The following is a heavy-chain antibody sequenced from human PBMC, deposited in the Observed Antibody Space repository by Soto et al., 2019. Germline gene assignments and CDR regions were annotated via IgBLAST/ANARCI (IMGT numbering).Heavy chain of an antibody. Sequence: EVQLVESGGGLVQPGGSLRLSCAASGFTVSNNHLSWVRQAPGKGLEWVSVIFTSGTTFYAESVKGRFTISRDTSKNTVSLQMNSLRVEDTGLYYCTREGYRYGFPIGIDSWGQGALVSVSS. J-gene: IGHJ4*02. CDR1: GFTVSNNH. D-gene: IGHD5-18*01. CDR3: TREGYRYGFPIGIDS. V-gene: IGHV3-66*01. CDR2: IFTSGTT.